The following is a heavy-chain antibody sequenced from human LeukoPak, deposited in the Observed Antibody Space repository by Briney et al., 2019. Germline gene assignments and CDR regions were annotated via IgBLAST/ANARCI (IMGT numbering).Heavy chain of an antibody. J-gene: IGHJ3*02. CDR3: ARGLYSSGYYYDAFDI. D-gene: IGHD3-22*01. CDR1: GFTFSSDW. Sequence: GGSLRLSCAVSGFTFSSDWMHWVRQAPGKGLEWVSLIYSGGSTHYTDSVKGRFNISRDNSKNTLYLQMNSLRAEDTAVYYCARGLYSSGYYYDAFDIWGQGTMVTVSS. CDR2: IYSGGST. V-gene: IGHV3-66*01.